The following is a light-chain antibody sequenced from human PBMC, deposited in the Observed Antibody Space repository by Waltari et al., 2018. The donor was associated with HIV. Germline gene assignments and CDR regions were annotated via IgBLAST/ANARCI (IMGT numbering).Light chain of an antibody. CDR2: EVA. CDR3: TSYGDNCGVL. J-gene: IGLJ2*01. V-gene: IGLV2-8*01. Sequence: QSALTQPPSASGSPGQSVTISCTGTSNDVGAYDYVSWYQQHPGRAPKLLIYEVAKLPSGGPDRFSGSKSGNTASLTVSGLQAEDDGNYCGTSYGDNCGVLVGGGTNLAVL. CDR1: SNDVGAYDY.